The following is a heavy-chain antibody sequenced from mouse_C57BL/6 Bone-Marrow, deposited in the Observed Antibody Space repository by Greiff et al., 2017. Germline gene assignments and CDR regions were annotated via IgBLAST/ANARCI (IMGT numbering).Heavy chain of an antibody. CDR2: IYPGDGDT. CDR1: GYAFSSSW. CDR3: SRKRYYFDY. Sequence: LVESGPELVKPGASVKISCKASGYAFSSSWMNWVKQRPGKGLEWIGRIYPGDGDTNYTSKFHGKATLTAAKSSSTAYMQLSSLTSEASAVFFCSRKRYYFDYWGQGTTLTVSS. V-gene: IGHV1-82*01. J-gene: IGHJ2*01.